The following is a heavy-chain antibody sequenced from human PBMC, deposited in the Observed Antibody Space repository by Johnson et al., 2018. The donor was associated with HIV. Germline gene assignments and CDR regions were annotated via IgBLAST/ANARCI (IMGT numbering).Heavy chain of an antibody. V-gene: IGHV3-7*05. J-gene: IGHJ3*02. D-gene: IGHD6-6*01. Sequence: EVQLVESGGGLVQPGGSLRLSCAASGFTFSSYWMSWVRQAPGKGLEWVANIKQDGSEKYYVDSVQGRFTISRDNAKNSLYLQMNSLRAEDTAVYYCARDLGPSSIAARLIWGQGTMVTVSS. CDR2: IKQDGSEK. CDR1: GFTFSSYW. CDR3: ARDLGPSSIAARLI.